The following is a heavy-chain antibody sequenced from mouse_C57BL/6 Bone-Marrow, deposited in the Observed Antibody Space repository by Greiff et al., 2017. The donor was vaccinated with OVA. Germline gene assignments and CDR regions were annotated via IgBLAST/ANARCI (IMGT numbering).Heavy chain of an antibody. CDR3: ARDYGSSYAGV. V-gene: IGHV1-69*01. J-gene: IGHJ2*01. Sequence: QVQLQQSGAELVMPGASVKLSCKASGYTFTSYWMHWVKQRPGQGLEWIGEIDPSDSYTNYNQKFKGKSTLTVDKSSSTAYMQLSSLTSEDSAVYYCARDYGSSYAGVWGQGTTLTVSS. CDR2: IDPSDSYT. CDR1: GYTFTSYW. D-gene: IGHD1-1*01.